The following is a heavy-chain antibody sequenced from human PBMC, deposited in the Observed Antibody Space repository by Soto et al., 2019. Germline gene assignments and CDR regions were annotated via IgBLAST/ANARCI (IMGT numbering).Heavy chain of an antibody. D-gene: IGHD3-10*01. J-gene: IGHJ4*02. CDR2: IYYSGST. CDR3: ARHNYGSGSTYFDY. Sequence: SETLSLTCTVSGASISGYHWGWIRQPPGKGLEWIGYIYYSGSTNYNPSLKSRVTISVDTSKNQFSLKLNSMTAADTAVYYCARHNYGSGSTYFDYWGQGTLVTVS. CDR1: GASISGYH. V-gene: IGHV4-59*08.